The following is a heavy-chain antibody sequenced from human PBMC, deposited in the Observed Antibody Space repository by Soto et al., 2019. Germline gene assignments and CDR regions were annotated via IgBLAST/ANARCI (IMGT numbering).Heavy chain of an antibody. CDR3: ARGVGSYRESDY. J-gene: IGHJ4*02. CDR1: GFTFSNAW. Sequence: PGGSLRLSCAASGFTFSNAWMTWVRQAPGKGLEWVGRIKSKSDGGTSDYAAPVEGRFTISRDDSKNTLYLQMNSLRVEDTAVYHCARGVGSYRESDYWGQGTLVTVSS. V-gene: IGHV3-15*01. D-gene: IGHD1-26*01. CDR2: IKSKSDGGTS.